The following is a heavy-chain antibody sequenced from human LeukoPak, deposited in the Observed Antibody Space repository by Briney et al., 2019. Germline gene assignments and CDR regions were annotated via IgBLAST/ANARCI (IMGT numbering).Heavy chain of an antibody. V-gene: IGHV3-33*06. D-gene: IGHD2-8*01. CDR3: AKEGTSYCTNGVCHVDY. Sequence: PGGSLRLSCVASGFTFSSYGMHWVRQAPGKGLELVAVIWNGGSNKYYADSVRGRFTISRDNSKNTLYLQMNSLRDEDTAVYYCAKEGTSYCTNGVCHVDYWGQGTLVTVSS. CDR1: GFTFSSYG. J-gene: IGHJ4*02. CDR2: IWNGGSNK.